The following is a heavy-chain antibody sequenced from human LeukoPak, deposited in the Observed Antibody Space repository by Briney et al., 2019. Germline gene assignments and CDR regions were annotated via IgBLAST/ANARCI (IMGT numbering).Heavy chain of an antibody. CDR2: MSSSGSSI. CDR1: GFSVSTNY. Sequence: GGSLRLSCAASGFSVSTNYMSWVRQAPGKGLEWVSYMSSSGSSIYYADSVKGRFTISRDNAKNSLYLQMNSLRAEDTAVYYCARSALIVGFDYWGQGSLVTVSS. D-gene: IGHD1-26*01. V-gene: IGHV3-11*04. CDR3: ARSALIVGFDY. J-gene: IGHJ4*02.